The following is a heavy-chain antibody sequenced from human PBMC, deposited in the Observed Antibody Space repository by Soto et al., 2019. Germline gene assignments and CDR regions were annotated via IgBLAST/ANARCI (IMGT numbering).Heavy chain of an antibody. D-gene: IGHD2-15*01. CDR2: IYYSGST. J-gene: IGHJ3*02. CDR3: ARDNCSGGSCKHYDAFDI. CDR1: GGSISSYY. Sequence: SETLSLTCTVSGGSISSYYWSWIRQPPGKGLEWIGYIYYSGSTNYNPSLKSRVTISVDTSKNQFSLKLSSVTAADTAVYYCARDNCSGGSCKHYDAFDIWGQGTMVTVSS. V-gene: IGHV4-59*01.